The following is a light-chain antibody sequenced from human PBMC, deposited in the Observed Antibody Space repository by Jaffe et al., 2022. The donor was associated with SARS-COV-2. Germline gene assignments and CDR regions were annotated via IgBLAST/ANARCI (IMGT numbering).Light chain of an antibody. J-gene: IGLJ2*01. CDR2: SND. CDR1: SSNMGSNT. CDR3: AAWDDSLSGVL. V-gene: IGLV1-44*01. Sequence: QSVLTQPPSASGTPGQRVTISCSGSSSNMGSNTVNWYLQLPGTAPRLLIQSNDQRPSGVPDRFSGSKSGTSASLAISGLQSEDEADYYCAAWDDSLSGVLFGGGTKLTVL.